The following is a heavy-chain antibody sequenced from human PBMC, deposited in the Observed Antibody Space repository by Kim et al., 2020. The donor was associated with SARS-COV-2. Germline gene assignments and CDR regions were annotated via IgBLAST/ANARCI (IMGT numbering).Heavy chain of an antibody. CDR1: GYTFTSNT. D-gene: IGHD6-13*01. CDR2: INTNTGNP. CDR3: ARLSSNWLFDY. V-gene: IGHV7-4-1*02. J-gene: IGHJ4*02. Sequence: ASVKVSCKASGYTFTSNTMNWVRQAPGQGLEWMGWINTNTGNPTYAQGFTGRFVFSLDTSVSTAYLQISSLKAEDTAVYYCARLSSNWLFDYWGQGILVSVSS.